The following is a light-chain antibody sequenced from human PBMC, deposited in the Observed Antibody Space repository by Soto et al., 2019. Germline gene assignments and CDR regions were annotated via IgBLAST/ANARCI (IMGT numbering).Light chain of an antibody. CDR1: QSVSSY. V-gene: IGKV3-11*01. CDR2: DAS. J-gene: IGKJ5*01. CDR3: QQRRNWPLT. Sequence: EIVLTQSPATLSLSPGERATLSCRASQSVSSYFAWYQQKPGQAPRLLIYDASNRATGIPARFSGSGSGTDFTLTISSLEPEDFAVYYCQQRRNWPLTFGQGTRLEI.